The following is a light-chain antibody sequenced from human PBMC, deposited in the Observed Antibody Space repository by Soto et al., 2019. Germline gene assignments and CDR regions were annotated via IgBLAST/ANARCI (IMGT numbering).Light chain of an antibody. Sequence: QSVLTQPASVSGSPGQSITISCTGTNSDVGGYDFVSWYQQHPGKAPKLMIYEVSNRPSGVSKRFSGSKSGNTASLTISGLQAEDEAEYYCSSYTNINTRACVFGTGTKVTVL. J-gene: IGLJ1*01. CDR3: SSYTNINTRACV. CDR1: NSDVGGYDF. V-gene: IGLV2-14*01. CDR2: EVS.